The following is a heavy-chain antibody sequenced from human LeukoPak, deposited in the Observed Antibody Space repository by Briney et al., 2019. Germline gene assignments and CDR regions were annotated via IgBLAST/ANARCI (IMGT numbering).Heavy chain of an antibody. CDR2: ISASGVTT. V-gene: IGHV3-23*01. Sequence: GGSLRLSCAASGFTFSSYAMSWVRQAPGKGLEWVSVISASGVTTYYADSVKGRFTISSDNSKNTLYLQMNSLRAEDTATYYCAKDPRRFDDWGQGTLVTVSS. CDR1: GFTFSSYA. CDR3: AKDPRRFDD. J-gene: IGHJ4*02.